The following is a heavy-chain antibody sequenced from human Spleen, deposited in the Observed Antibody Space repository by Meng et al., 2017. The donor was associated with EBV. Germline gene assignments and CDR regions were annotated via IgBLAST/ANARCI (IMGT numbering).Heavy chain of an antibody. CDR1: VSSISSGGYY. Sequence: QRTAPAPGPLKPPQTRSLTSPSHVSSISSGGYYRSWIRQPPGKCLQWIGYIYYRGSTYSDPSLKSRVTISVDTSKYPFSLKLSSVTAADTAVYYCARTAMVRYFDYWGQGTLVTVSS. CDR3: ARTAMVRYFDY. J-gene: IGHJ4*02. D-gene: IGHD5-18*01. CDR2: IYYRGST. V-gene: IGHV4-30-4*01.